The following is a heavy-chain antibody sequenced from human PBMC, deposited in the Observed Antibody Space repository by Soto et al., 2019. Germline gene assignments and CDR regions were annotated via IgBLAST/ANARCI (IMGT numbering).Heavy chain of an antibody. V-gene: IGHV4-59*11. CDR2: IYYNGNT. J-gene: IGHJ5*01. CDR3: VRGGWSVDS. Sequence: PSETLSLTCTVSGGSMSSLYWSWIRQPPGKGLEWVGYIYYNGNTDYNPSLKSRVTMSVDTSKNQFSLKLTSVTAADTAVYFCVRGGWSVDSWGRGILVTVSS. D-gene: IGHD6-19*01. CDR1: GGSMSSLY.